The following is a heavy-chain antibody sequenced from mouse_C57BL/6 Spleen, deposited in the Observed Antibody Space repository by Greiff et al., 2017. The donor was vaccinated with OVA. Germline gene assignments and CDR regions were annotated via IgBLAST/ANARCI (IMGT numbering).Heavy chain of an antibody. D-gene: IGHD2-4*01. CDR1: GYAFTNYL. V-gene: IGHV1-54*01. J-gene: IGHJ4*01. Sequence: QVQLQQSGAELVRPGTSVKVSCKASGYAFTNYLIEWVKQRPGQGLEWIGVINPGSGGTNYNEKFKGKATLTADKSSSTAYMQLSSLTAEDSAVYYCAWGLRRMDYWGQGTSVTVSS. CDR3: AWGLRRMDY. CDR2: INPGSGGT.